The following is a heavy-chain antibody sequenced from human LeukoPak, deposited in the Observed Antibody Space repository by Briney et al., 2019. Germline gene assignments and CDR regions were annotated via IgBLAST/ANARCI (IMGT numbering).Heavy chain of an antibody. CDR1: GYTFTGYY. D-gene: IGHD6-19*01. CDR2: IIPIFGTA. Sequence: ASVKVSCKASGYTFTGYYMHWVRQAPGQGLEWMGGIIPIFGTANYAQKFQGRVTITADESTSTAYMELSSLRSEDTAVFYCARATYSVAGTGYHYYGLDVWGQGTTVTVSS. V-gene: IGHV1-69*13. J-gene: IGHJ6*02. CDR3: ARATYSVAGTGYHYYGLDV.